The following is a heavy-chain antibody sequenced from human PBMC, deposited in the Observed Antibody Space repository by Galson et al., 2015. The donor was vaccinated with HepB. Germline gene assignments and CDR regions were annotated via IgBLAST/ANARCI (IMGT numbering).Heavy chain of an antibody. CDR1: GFTFSSYS. D-gene: IGHD3/OR15-3a*01. V-gene: IGHV3-7*01. CDR2: INQDGGEK. Sequence: ALRLSCAASGFTFSSYSMTWVRQAPVKGLEWVANINQDGGEKSYVDSVKGRFTVSRDNAKKSLYLQMNSLKAEDTAVYYCAKDRTSSYYWGQGTLVTVSS. J-gene: IGHJ4*02. CDR3: AKDRTSSYY.